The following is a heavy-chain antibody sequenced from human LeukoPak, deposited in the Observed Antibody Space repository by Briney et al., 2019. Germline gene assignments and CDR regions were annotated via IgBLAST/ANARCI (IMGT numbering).Heavy chain of an antibody. V-gene: IGHV1-18*01. D-gene: IGHD3-22*01. CDR2: ISGSNENA. Sequence: ASVKVSCKASGYIFSSYGLNWVRQAPGQGLEWLGWISGSNENAIYAQNFQGRVIMTTDTSTRIVYMELRSQRSDDTAVYYCARDRRPRPGLKTPYYKNGLDVWGQGTTVTVSS. J-gene: IGHJ6*02. CDR3: ARDRRPRPGLKTPYYKNGLDV. CDR1: GYIFSSYG.